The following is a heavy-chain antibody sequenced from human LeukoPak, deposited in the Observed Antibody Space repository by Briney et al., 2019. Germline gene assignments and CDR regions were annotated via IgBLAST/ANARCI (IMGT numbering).Heavy chain of an antibody. CDR2: IKQDGSEK. J-gene: IGHJ6*03. CDR3: ARVTTVTTIFYYYYYYYMDV. V-gene: IGHV3-7*01. D-gene: IGHD4-17*01. Sequence: GGSLRLSCAASGFTFSSYWMSWVRQAPGKGLEWVANIKQDGSEKYYVDSVKGRFTISRDNAKNSLYLQMNSLRAEDTAVYYCARVTTVTTIFYYYYYYYMDVWGKGTTVTISS. CDR1: GFTFSSYW.